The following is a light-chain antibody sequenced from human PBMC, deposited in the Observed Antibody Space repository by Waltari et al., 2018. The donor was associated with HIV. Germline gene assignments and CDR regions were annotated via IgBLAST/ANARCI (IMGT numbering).Light chain of an antibody. V-gene: IGKV4-1*01. CDR2: WAS. J-gene: IGKJ2*03. CDR3: QQYYDTFHS. CDR1: QTVLYNSNNKNY. Sequence: DIVMTQSPDSLAVSLGERASINCKSSQTVLYNSNNKNYLAWYQQKPGQPPKLLFYWASTRQSGVPDRFSGSWSGTDFTLTISSLQAEDVAVYYCQQYYDTFHSFGQGTKLEIK.